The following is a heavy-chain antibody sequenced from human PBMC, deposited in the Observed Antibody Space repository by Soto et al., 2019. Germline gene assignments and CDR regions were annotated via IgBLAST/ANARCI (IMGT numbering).Heavy chain of an antibody. CDR2: ISYDGSNK. V-gene: IGHV3-30*18. CDR3: AKMGVVGATLDY. Sequence: PGGSLRLSCAASGFTFSSYGMRWVRQAPGKGLEWVAVISYDGSNKYYVDSVKGRFTISRDNSKNTLYLQMNSLRAEDTAVYYCAKMGVVGATLDYWGQGTLVTVSS. CDR1: GFTFSSYG. J-gene: IGHJ4*02. D-gene: IGHD1-26*01.